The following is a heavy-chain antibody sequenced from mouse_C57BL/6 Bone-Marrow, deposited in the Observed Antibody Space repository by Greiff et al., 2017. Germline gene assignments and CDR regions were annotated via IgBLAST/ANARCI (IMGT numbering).Heavy chain of an antibody. CDR1: GYTFTDYE. CDR2: IDPETGGT. J-gene: IGHJ4*01. Sequence: VQLQQSGAELVRPGASVTLSCKASGYTFTDYEMHWVKQTPVHGLDWIGAIDPETGGTAYNQKFKGKAILTADKSSRTAYLELRSLTSEDAAVYYWTRNEMDYWGQGTSVTVSA. V-gene: IGHV1-15*01. CDR3: TRNEMDY.